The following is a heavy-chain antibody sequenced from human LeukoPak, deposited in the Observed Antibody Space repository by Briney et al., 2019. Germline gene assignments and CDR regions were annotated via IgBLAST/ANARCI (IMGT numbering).Heavy chain of an antibody. CDR2: ISSSSSYI. V-gene: IGHV3-21*01. J-gene: IGHJ4*02. D-gene: IGHD2-2*01. Sequence: GSLRLSCAASGFTFSSYSMNLVRQAPGKGLEWVSSISSSSSYIYYADSVKGRFTISRDNAKNSLYLQMNSLRAEDTAVYYCARDDTQYATYYFDYWGQGTLVTVSS. CDR1: GFTFSSYS. CDR3: ARDDTQYATYYFDY.